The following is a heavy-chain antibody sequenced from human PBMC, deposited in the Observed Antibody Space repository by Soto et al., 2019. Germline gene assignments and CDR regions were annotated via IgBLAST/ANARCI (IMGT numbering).Heavy chain of an antibody. CDR3: ARDRAAMLDYYYYYMDV. V-gene: IGHV1-8*01. J-gene: IGHJ6*03. D-gene: IGHD2-2*01. CDR1: GYTFTIYD. Sequence: ASLKVSCQASGYTFTIYDINWVLQATGQGLEWMGWMNPNSGNTGYAQKFQGRVTMTRNTSISTAYMELSSLRSEDTAVYYCARDRAAMLDYYYYYMDVWGKGTTVTVSS. CDR2: MNPNSGNT.